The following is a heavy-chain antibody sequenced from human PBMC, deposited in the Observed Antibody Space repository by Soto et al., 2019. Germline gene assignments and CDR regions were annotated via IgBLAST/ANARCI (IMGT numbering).Heavy chain of an antibody. J-gene: IGHJ6*02. V-gene: IGHV1-69*01. CDR2: LIPIYGVL. CDR1: GDAFNSYS. Sequence: QLQLVQSGAEVKRPGSSVKVSCKPAGDAFNSYSINWVRQAPGLGLEWVGGLIPIYGVLNYAQKFQGRATSSADESLSAAYLELSSLRPDDTGFYYCARMPYRNYYGLDSWGPGTTVTVSS. CDR3: ARMPYRNYYGLDS. D-gene: IGHD2-2*01.